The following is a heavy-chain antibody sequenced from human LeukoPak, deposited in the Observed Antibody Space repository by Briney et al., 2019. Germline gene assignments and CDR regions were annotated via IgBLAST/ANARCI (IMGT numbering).Heavy chain of an antibody. V-gene: IGHV3-30*18. CDR3: AKGGEVSSWYKRLKLYFDS. CDR2: ISDDGSTK. CDR1: GFTFSSYG. J-gene: IGHJ4*02. D-gene: IGHD6-13*01. Sequence: GGSLRLSCAASGFTFSSYGMHWVRQAPGKGQEWVAVISDDGSTKFYADSVKGRFTISRDNSKNTLYLQMNSLRAEDTAVYYCAKGGEVSSWYKRLKLYFDSWSRGTLVTVSS.